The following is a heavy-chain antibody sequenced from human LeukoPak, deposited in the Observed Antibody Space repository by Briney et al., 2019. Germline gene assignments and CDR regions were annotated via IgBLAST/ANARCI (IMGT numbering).Heavy chain of an antibody. CDR1: GGSISSYY. CDR2: IYYSGST. V-gene: IGHV4-59*08. D-gene: IGHD6-13*01. Sequence: SETLSLTCTVSGGSISSYYWRWIRQPPGKGLEWIGYIYYSGSTNYNPSLKSRVTISVDTSKNQFSLKLSSVTAADTAVYYCARAAAGRTQYYYYGMDVWGQGTTVTVSS. CDR3: ARAAAGRTQYYYYGMDV. J-gene: IGHJ6*02.